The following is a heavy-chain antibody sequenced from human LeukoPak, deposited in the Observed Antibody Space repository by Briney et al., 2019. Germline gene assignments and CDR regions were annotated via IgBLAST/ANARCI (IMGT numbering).Heavy chain of an antibody. J-gene: IGHJ5*02. CDR1: GGTFSSYA. Sequence: SVTVSCTASGGTFSSYAISWVRQAPGQGLGWMGGIIPIFNTASYAQKFQGRVTITADESTSTAYVELSSLRSEDTAVYYCARRLERPYNWFDPWGQGTLVTVSS. D-gene: IGHD1-1*01. V-gene: IGHV1-69*13. CDR3: ARRLERPYNWFDP. CDR2: IIPIFNTA.